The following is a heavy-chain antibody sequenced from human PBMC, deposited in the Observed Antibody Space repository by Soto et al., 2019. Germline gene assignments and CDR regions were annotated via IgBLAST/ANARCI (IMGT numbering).Heavy chain of an antibody. Sequence: SVKVSCKASGFDFGSFGIQFLRQTRGRGLEWIGWIVVASGRTNCARQFQGRVAFSRDMSSTTAYMDLYDLKSDDTAVYFCSADHPHTAIGWPVWGQGTTVTVSS. CDR2: IVVASGRT. J-gene: IGHJ6*02. CDR1: GFDFGSFG. V-gene: IGHV1-58*02. CDR3: SADHPHTAIGWPV.